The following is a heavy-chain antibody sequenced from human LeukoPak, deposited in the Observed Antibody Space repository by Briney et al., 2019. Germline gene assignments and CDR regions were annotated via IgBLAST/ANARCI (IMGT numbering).Heavy chain of an antibody. J-gene: IGHJ6*03. CDR2: IIPIFGTA. V-gene: IGHV1-69*05. CDR1: GGTFSSYA. CDR3: ATIGRIAAAGTSSYYYYMDV. Sequence: ASVMVSCKASGGTFSSYAISWVRQAPGQGLEWMGGIIPIFGTANYAQKFQGRVTITTDESTSTAYMELSSLRSEDTAVYYCATIGRIAAAGTSSYYYYMDVWGKGTTVTVSS. D-gene: IGHD6-13*01.